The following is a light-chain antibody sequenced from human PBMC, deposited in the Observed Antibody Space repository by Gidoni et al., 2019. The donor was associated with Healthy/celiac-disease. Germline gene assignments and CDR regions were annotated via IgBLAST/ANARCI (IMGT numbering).Light chain of an antibody. CDR1: QSVSSY. Sequence: ETVLTQSPATLSLPPGGSATLSCRASQSVSSYLAWYQQKPGQAPRLLIYDASNRATGIPARFSGSGSGTDFTLTISSLQPEDFAVYYCQQRSNWPFTFGGGTKVEIK. CDR2: DAS. J-gene: IGKJ4*01. V-gene: IGKV3-11*01. CDR3: QQRSNWPFT.